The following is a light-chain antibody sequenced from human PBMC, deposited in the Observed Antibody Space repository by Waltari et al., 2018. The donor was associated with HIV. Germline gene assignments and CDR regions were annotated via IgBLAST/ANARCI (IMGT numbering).Light chain of an antibody. J-gene: IGLJ3*02. V-gene: IGLV1-40*01. CDR1: SSNIRAGYD. CDR2: GNS. Sequence: QPALTQPPSVSGAPGQSVTISCTASSSNIRAGYDVHWYQQLPTTAPKLRIYGNSSRPSGVPDRFSGSKSGTSASLAITGLQAEDEADYYCQSYDSSLGGVFGGGTKLTVL. CDR3: QSYDSSLGGV.